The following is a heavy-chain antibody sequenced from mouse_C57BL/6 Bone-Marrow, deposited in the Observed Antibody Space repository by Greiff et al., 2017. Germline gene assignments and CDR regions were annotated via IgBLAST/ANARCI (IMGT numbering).Heavy chain of an antibody. Sequence: QVQLQQPGAELVKPGASVRMSCKASGYTFPSYWLTWVKQRPGQGLEWIGDIYPGSGSTNYNEKFKSKATLTVDTSSSTAYMQLSSLTSEDSAVYYCARPYYSNYWYFDVWGTGTTVTVSS. CDR3: ARPYYSNYWYFDV. D-gene: IGHD2-5*01. CDR1: GYTFPSYW. J-gene: IGHJ1*03. V-gene: IGHV1-55*01. CDR2: IYPGSGST.